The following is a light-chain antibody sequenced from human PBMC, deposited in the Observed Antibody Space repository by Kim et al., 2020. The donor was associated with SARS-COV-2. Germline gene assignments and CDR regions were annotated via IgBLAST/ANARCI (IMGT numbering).Light chain of an antibody. Sequence: GATGKLTSTLSSGHGSYVIAWHQQQPEKGPRYLMKLNSDGTHSKGDGIPDRFSGSSSGAERYLTISSLQSEDEADYYCQTWGTGVVFGGGTKLTVL. J-gene: IGLJ2*01. CDR3: QTWGTGVV. CDR1: SGHGSYV. CDR2: LNSDGTH. V-gene: IGLV4-69*01.